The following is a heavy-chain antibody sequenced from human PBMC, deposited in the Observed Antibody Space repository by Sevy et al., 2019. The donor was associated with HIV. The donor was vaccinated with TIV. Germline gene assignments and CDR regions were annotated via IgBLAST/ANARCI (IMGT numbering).Heavy chain of an antibody. Sequence: GGSLRLSCAASGFTVSSNYMSWVRQAPGKGLEWVSVIYSDSNTYYADSVKGGFTISRDNSKNTLYFQMKSLRAEDMAVYYCAKGLILEWSWYGMDVWGQGTTVTFSS. J-gene: IGHJ6*02. CDR3: AKGLILEWSWYGMDV. V-gene: IGHV3-53*01. D-gene: IGHD3-3*01. CDR2: IYSDSNT. CDR1: GFTVSSNY.